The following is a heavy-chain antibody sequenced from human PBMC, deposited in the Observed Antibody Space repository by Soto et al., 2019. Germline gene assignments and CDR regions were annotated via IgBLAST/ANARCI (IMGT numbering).Heavy chain of an antibody. J-gene: IGHJ4*02. CDR2: ISYDGSNK. D-gene: IGHD6-19*01. Sequence: GGSLRLSCAASGFTFSSYAMHWVRQAPGKGLEWVAVISYDGSNKYYADSVKGRFTISRDNSKNTLYLQMNSLRAEDTAVYYCARDPRSGLDYWGQGTLVTVSS. CDR1: GFTFSSYA. V-gene: IGHV3-30-3*01. CDR3: ARDPRSGLDY.